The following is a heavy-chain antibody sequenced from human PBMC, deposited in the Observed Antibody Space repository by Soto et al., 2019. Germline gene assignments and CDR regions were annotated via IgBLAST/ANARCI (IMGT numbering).Heavy chain of an antibody. V-gene: IGHV3-30*03. Sequence: QVQLVESGGGVVQPGRSLRLSCAASGFIFSTYSIHWVRQAPGKGLEWVAVTTFDGINKYNADSVKGRFTISRDASKKTVYLQMNGLTTEDTAVYFCARETDGMDVWGQGTTVTVSS. J-gene: IGHJ6*02. CDR2: TTFDGINK. CDR3: ARETDGMDV. CDR1: GFIFSTYS.